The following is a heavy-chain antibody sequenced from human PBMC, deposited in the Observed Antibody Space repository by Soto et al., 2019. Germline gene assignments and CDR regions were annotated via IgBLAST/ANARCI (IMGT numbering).Heavy chain of an antibody. Sequence: HPGESLRLSCAASGFTFDDYAMHWVRQAPGKGLEWVSGISWNSGSIGYADSVKGRFTISRDNAKNSLYLQMNSLRAEDTALYYCAKDYYDSSGYFGFDYWGQGTLVTVSS. V-gene: IGHV3-9*01. CDR1: GFTFDDYA. D-gene: IGHD3-22*01. CDR2: ISWNSGSI. CDR3: AKDYYDSSGYFGFDY. J-gene: IGHJ4*02.